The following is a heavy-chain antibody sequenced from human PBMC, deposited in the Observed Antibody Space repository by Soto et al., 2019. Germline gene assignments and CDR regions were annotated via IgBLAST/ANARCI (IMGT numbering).Heavy chain of an antibody. CDR2: INHSGST. CDR1: GGSFSGYY. V-gene: IGHV4-34*01. CDR3: ARDKITGLFDY. D-gene: IGHD2-8*02. J-gene: IGHJ4*02. Sequence: QVQLQQWGAGLLKPSETLSLTCAVYGGSFSGYYWTWIRQPPGTGLEWIGEINHSGSTNYNPSLKSRVTISVDTYKNQFSLTLTSVTAADTAVDYCARDKITGLFDYWGQGTLVTVSS.